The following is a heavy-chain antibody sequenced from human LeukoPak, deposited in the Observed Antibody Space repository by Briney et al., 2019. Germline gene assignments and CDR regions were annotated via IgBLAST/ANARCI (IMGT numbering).Heavy chain of an antibody. J-gene: IGHJ4*02. D-gene: IGHD6-19*01. V-gene: IGHV5-51*01. CDR1: GYSFTSYW. Sequence: GESLKISCKGSGYSFTSYWIAWVRQTPGNGLELMGIIYPSDSDTRYSPSFQGQVTMSADKSISTAYLQWSSLKASDTAMYYCARPYSSGWSHFDQWGQGTLVTVSS. CDR3: ARPYSSGWSHFDQ. CDR2: IYPSDSDT.